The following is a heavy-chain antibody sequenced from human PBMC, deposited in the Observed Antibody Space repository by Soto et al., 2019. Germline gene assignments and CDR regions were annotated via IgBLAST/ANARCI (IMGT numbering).Heavy chain of an antibody. CDR1: GFTFSSYA. CDR2: ISGSGGST. J-gene: IGHJ5*02. CDR3: AKDHEYSYGLFGGYNRFDP. V-gene: IGHV3-23*01. Sequence: PGGSLRLSCAASGFTFSSYAMSWVRQAPGKGLEWVSAISGSGGSTYYADSAKGLFAISRDNSKNTLYLQMNSLRAEDTAVYYCAKDHEYSYGLFGGYNRFDPWGQGTLVTVSS. D-gene: IGHD5-18*01.